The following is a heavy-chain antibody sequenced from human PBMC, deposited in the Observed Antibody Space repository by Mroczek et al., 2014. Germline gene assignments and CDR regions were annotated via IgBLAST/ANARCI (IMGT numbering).Heavy chain of an antibody. CDR2: ISGSGGST. D-gene: IGHD6-13*01. V-gene: IGHV3-23*01. CDR3: ANSSRWGYSSSRRPFDY. CDR1: GFTFSSYA. Sequence: VQLQQSGGGLVQPGGSLRLSCAASGFTFSSYAMSWVRQAPGKGLEWVSAISGSGGSTYYADSVKGRFTISRDNSKNTLYLQMNSLRAEDTAVYYCANSSRWGYSSSRRPFDYWGQGTLVTVSS. J-gene: IGHJ4*02.